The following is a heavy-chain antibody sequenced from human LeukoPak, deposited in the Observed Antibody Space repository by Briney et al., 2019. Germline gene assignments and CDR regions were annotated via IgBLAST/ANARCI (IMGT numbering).Heavy chain of an antibody. D-gene: IGHD6-13*01. V-gene: IGHV3-30*04. CDR1: GFTFGDYA. J-gene: IGHJ4*02. CDR3: AKDRRGIAAAGTMDY. Sequence: PGGSLRLSCTASGFTFGDYAMSWVRQAPGKGLEWVAVISYDGSKKYYADSVKGRFTISRDNSKNSLYLQMNSLRAEDTAVYYCAKDRRGIAAAGTMDYWGQGILVTVSS. CDR2: ISYDGSKK.